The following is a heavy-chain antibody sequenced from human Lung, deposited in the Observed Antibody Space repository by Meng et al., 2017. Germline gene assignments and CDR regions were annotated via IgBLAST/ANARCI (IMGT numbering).Heavy chain of an antibody. CDR3: AKDLGASSSYYFDY. CDR2: VSGSDDIA. V-gene: IGHV3-23*01. Sequence: EVQLLESGGGLVQPGGSLGLSCAASGFTFSGYAMTWVRQAPGKGLEWVSSVSGSDDIAYYGDSVKGRVTISRDNSKNTLYLQMNSLRAEDTAVYFCAKDLGASSSYYFDYWGQGTLVTVSS. J-gene: IGHJ4*02. CDR1: GFTFSGYA. D-gene: IGHD6-6*01.